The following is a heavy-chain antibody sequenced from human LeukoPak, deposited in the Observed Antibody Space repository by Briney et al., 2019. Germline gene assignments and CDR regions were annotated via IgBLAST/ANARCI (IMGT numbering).Heavy chain of an antibody. CDR2: FYSSGST. J-gene: IGHJ5*02. D-gene: IGHD1-1*01. CDR1: GGSISSGHYH. Sequence: SETLSLTCSVSGGSISSGHYHWSWIRQPAGKGLEWIGRFYSSGSTNYNPSLESRVTISVNTSKNQFFLRLTSVTAADTAVYYCARDRRGPLWRRFDPWGQGTLVTVSS. CDR3: ARDRRGPLWRRFDP. V-gene: IGHV4-61*02.